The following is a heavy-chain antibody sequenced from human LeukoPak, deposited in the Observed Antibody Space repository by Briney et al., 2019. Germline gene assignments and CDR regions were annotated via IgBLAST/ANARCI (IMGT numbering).Heavy chain of an antibody. Sequence: ASMKVSCKASGYTFTSYGISWVRQAPGQGLEWMGWISAYNGNTNYAQKLQGRATMTTDTSTSTAYMELRSLRSDDTAVYYCARDFVGATKGGFDYWGQGTLVTVSS. D-gene: IGHD1-26*01. CDR1: GYTFTSYG. CDR3: ARDFVGATKGGFDY. J-gene: IGHJ4*02. V-gene: IGHV1-18*01. CDR2: ISAYNGNT.